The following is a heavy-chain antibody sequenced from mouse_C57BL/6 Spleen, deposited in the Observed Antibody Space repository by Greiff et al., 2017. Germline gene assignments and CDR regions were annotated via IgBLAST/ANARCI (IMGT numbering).Heavy chain of an antibody. J-gene: IGHJ4*01. CDR2: IHPNSGST. V-gene: IGHV1-64*01. Sequence: QVQLQQPGAELVKPGASVKVSCKASGYTFTSYWMHWVKQRPGQGLEWIGMIHPNSGSTNYNEKFKNKTTLTVDKSSSTAYMQLSSLTSEDSAVYYCAGGYGSSDGAMDDWGQGTSVTVSS. CDR3: AGGYGSSDGAMDD. D-gene: IGHD1-1*01. CDR1: GYTFTSYW.